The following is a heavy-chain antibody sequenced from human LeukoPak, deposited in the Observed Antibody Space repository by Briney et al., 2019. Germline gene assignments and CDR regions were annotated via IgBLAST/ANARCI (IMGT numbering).Heavy chain of an antibody. CDR2: IYYSGGT. Sequence: SETLSLTCTVSSGSVSSGTYYWSWIRQPPGKGLEWIGYIYYSGGTNYNPSLKSRVTISVDSSKNQFSLELSSVTAADTAVYYCARDRPGPYAFDIWGQGTMVTVSS. J-gene: IGHJ3*02. V-gene: IGHV4-61*01. CDR1: SGSVSSGTYY. CDR3: ARDRPGPYAFDI.